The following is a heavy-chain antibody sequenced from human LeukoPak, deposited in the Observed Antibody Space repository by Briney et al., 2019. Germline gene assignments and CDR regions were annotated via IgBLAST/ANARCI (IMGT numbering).Heavy chain of an antibody. V-gene: IGHV1-18*01. J-gene: IGHJ5*01. D-gene: IGHD3-10*01. CDR3: VRVAMIRGVVFKNWFDS. Sequence: GASVKVSCKASGYTFTSYGIIWVRQAPGQGLEWMGGIRTYDDSANYADNLQGRLTMTTDTSTSTAHMELRSLRSDDTAVYYCVRVAMIRGVVFKNWFDSWGQGSLVTVSS. CDR2: IRTYDDSA. CDR1: GYTFTSYG.